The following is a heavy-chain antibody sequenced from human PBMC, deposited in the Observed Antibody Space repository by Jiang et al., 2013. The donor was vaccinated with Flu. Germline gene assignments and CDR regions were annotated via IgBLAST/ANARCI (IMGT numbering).Heavy chain of an antibody. D-gene: IGHD6-19*01. CDR2: INHSGST. Sequence: PGLLKPSETLSLTCVVSGASISSNNWWSWVRQPPGKGLEWIGEINHSGSTNYNPSLKSRVTISVDTSKNQFSLKLSSVTAADTAVYYCASARRRIAVAGGNYYYYYGMDVWGQGTTVTVSS. CDR1: GASISSNNW. J-gene: IGHJ6*02. V-gene: IGHV4-4*02. CDR3: ASARRRIAVAGGNYYYYYGMDV.